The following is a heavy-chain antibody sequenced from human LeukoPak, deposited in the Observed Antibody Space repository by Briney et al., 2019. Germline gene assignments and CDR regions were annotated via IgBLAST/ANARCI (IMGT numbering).Heavy chain of an antibody. J-gene: IGHJ4*02. CDR2: IYYSGST. V-gene: IGHV4-30-4*08. CDR3: ARDRGRYDSSGYYEV. D-gene: IGHD3-22*01. Sequence: PSETLSLTCTVSGGSISSGDYYWSWIRQPPGKGLEWIGYIYYSGSTYYNPSLKSRVTISVDTSKNQFSLKLSSVTAADTAVYYCARDRGRYDSSGYYEVWGQGTLVTVSS. CDR1: GGSISSGDYY.